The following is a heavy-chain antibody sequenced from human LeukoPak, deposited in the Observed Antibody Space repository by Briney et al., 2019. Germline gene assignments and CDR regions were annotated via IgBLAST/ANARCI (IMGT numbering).Heavy chain of an antibody. CDR3: ARLASGTPADY. CDR2: ICYRGNT. J-gene: IGHJ4*02. D-gene: IGHD6-6*01. V-gene: IGHV4-39*01. CDR1: GGSISSSSYH. Sequence: SETLSLTCTVSGGSISSSSYHWGRIRQPPGEGLVRIGRICYRGNTYYNPSPKSRIPISVDTSKIQFSLKLSCVTATDTAMYYCARLASGTPADYWGQGTLVTVSS.